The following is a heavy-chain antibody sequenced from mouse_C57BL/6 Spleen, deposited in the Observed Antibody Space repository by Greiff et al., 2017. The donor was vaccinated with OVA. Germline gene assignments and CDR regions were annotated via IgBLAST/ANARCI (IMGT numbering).Heavy chain of an antibody. CDR1: GFSLTSYG. Sequence: VQLQQSGPGLVQPSQSLSITCTVSGFSLTSYGVHWVRQSPGKGLEWLGVIWSGGSTDYNAAFISRLSISKDNSKSQVFFKMNSLQADDTAIYYCATPLRGNAMDYWGQGTLVTVSS. V-gene: IGHV2-2*01. D-gene: IGHD1-2*01. J-gene: IGHJ4*01. CDR2: IWSGGST. CDR3: ATPLRGNAMDY.